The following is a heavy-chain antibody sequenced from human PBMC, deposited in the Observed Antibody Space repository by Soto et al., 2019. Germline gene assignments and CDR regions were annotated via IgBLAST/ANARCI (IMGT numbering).Heavy chain of an antibody. CDR2: IRFDGSDE. V-gene: IGHV3-33*08. Sequence: QVQLVESGGGVVQPGGSPRLYCAASASLVKAHGMPWVRQAPGKGLEWVAIIRFDGSDEHYGESVEGRFTISRDNYKNMLYVQMNSLRVEDTAVYYCARDGVGDNTFFGFLDYWGQGTLVTVSS. CDR3: ARDGVGDNTFFGFLDY. D-gene: IGHD1-26*01. J-gene: IGHJ4*02. CDR1: ASLVKAHG.